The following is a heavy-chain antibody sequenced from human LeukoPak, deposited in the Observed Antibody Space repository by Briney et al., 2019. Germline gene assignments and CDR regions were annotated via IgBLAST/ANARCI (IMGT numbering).Heavy chain of an antibody. J-gene: IGHJ4*02. CDR2: IYSGGTT. CDR3: ARVDTVMAYYFDL. D-gene: IGHD5-18*01. Sequence: GGSLRLSCAASGFTVSTNCMTWVRQSPGKGLEWVSTIYSGGTTYYADSVMGRFTISRHNSRNTLYLQMNSLRAEDTAVYYCARVDTVMAYYFDLWGQGTLVTVSS. V-gene: IGHV3-53*04. CDR1: GFTVSTNC.